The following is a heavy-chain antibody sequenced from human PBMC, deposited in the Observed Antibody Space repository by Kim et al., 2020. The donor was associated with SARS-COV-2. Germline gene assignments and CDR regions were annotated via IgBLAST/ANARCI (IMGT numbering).Heavy chain of an antibody. Sequence: GGSLRLSCAASGFAFGDYAMYWVRQAPGKGLEWVAGISWNSDSVAYGDSVTGRFTISRDNAKNSLYPQMNMLRAEDTALYYCSKDKDVGAIFYCGMDVWG. J-gene: IGHJ6*01. V-gene: IGHV3-9*01. D-gene: IGHD1-26*01. CDR1: GFAFGDYA. CDR2: ISWNSDSV. CDR3: SKDKDVGAIFYCGMDV.